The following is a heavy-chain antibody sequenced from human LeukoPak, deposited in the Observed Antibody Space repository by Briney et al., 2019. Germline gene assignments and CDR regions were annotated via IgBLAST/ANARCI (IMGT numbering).Heavy chain of an antibody. D-gene: IGHD4-17*01. CDR3: AKDIFLSVTTWYFDH. J-gene: IGHJ4*02. Sequence: PGGSLRLSCAASGFTFNSYGMHWVRQTPGKGLERVAFIWYDGTKTYYAGSVKGRFTISRDTSRNTLYLQMNSLTAEDTAVYYCAKDIFLSVTTWYFDHWGEGTLVTVSS. V-gene: IGHV3-30*02. CDR1: GFTFNSYG. CDR2: IWYDGTKT.